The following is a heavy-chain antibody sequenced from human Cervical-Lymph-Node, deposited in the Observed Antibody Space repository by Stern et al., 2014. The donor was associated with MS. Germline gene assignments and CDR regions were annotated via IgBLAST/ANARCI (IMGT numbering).Heavy chain of an antibody. J-gene: IGHJ4*02. D-gene: IGHD5-12*01. Sequence: EVKLVESGGGLVQPGGALKLSCAASGFTFSGSTIHWVRQASGKGLAWDGRIRSNARSTAPAYAASVRGRFTISRDDSKNTAYLQLNSLKPEDTAMYYCTRLSYSGYDPDDNWGQGTLVTVSS. CDR2: IRSNARSTAP. CDR1: GFTFSGST. V-gene: IGHV3-73*01. CDR3: TRLSYSGYDPDDN.